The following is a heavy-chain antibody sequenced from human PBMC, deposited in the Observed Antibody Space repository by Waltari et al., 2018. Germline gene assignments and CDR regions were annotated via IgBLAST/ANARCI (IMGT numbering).Heavy chain of an antibody. V-gene: IGHV4-39*01. D-gene: IGHD3-16*01. CDR2: ISYGWDP. CDR1: GGSITTNRHY. Sequence: QLHLQESGPGLVQPSETLSLTCSVSGGSITTNRHYWGWIRPPPGKGLEWTATISYGWDPYTSPSFKGRLTLSVNTFKNPFSLKLSSVTAADTAFYYLSTYGWASIGTAAFDVWGQGTKGTVPS. CDR3: STYGWASIGTAAFDV. J-gene: IGHJ3*01.